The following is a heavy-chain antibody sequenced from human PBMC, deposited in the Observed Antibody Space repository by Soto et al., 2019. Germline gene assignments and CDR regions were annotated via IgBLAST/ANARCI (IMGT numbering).Heavy chain of an antibody. D-gene: IGHD3-3*01. CDR3: ASSGGPYYDFWSGYYSPRISAGGDNWFVP. J-gene: IGHJ5*02. V-gene: IGHV4-34*01. Sequence: SETLSLTCAVYGGSFSGYCWSWIREPPGKGLEWIGEINHSGITNYNPSLKSRVTISVDTSKNQFSLKLSSVTAADTAVYYCASSGGPYYDFWSGYYSPRISAGGDNWFVPWGQGTLVTVSS. CDR1: GGSFSGYC. CDR2: INHSGIT.